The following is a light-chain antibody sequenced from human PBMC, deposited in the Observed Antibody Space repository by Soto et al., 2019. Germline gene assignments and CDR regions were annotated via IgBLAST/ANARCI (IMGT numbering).Light chain of an antibody. J-gene: IGKJ2*01. Sequence: DIQTTQSPSSLSASVGDRVTITCRASQSISSWLAWYQQKPGKAPKLLIYDASSLKSGVPSRFSGRGSGTEFTLTISSLQPDDFATYYCQHYNSYSYTFGQGTKVDIK. CDR2: DAS. CDR1: QSISSW. V-gene: IGKV1-5*01. CDR3: QHYNSYSYT.